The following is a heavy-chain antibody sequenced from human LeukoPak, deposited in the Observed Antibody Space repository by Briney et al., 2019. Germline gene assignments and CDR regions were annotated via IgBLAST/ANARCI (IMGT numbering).Heavy chain of an antibody. CDR2: IYTSGST. Sequence: SETLSLTCAVSGGSISSYYWSWIRQPAGKGLEWIGHIYTSGSTNYNPSLKSRVTMSVDTSKNQFSLKLSSVPAADTAVYYCARDPGSYGFPRAFDIWGQGTMVAVSS. CDR3: ARDPGSYGFPRAFDI. J-gene: IGHJ3*02. V-gene: IGHV4-4*07. D-gene: IGHD5-18*01. CDR1: GGSISSYY.